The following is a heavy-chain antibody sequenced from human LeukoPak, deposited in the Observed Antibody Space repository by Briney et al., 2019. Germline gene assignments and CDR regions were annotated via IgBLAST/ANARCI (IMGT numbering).Heavy chain of an antibody. D-gene: IGHD5-18*01. Sequence: GGSLRRSGAASGFTFSSYSMNWVRQAPGKGLEWVSSISSSSSYIYYADSVKGRFTISRDNAKNSLYLQMNSLRAEDTAVYYCARDAAMTPTYYYYYMDVWGKGTTVTVSS. V-gene: IGHV3-21*01. CDR3: ARDAAMTPTYYYYYMDV. J-gene: IGHJ6*03. CDR1: GFTFSSYS. CDR2: ISSSSSYI.